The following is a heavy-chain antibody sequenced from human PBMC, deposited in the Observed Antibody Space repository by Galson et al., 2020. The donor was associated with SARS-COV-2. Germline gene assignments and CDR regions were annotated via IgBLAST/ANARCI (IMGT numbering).Heavy chain of an antibody. Sequence: ASVKVSCKTSGYTFTAYYIHWVRQAPGQGLEWMGWINPNTGGTNYAQKFQVWVTMTRDTSISTAYMALSRLKSDDTAGYYCARETEMATFNYFDYWGQGTLVTVSS. CDR1: GYTFTAYY. CDR2: INPNTGGT. J-gene: IGHJ4*02. D-gene: IGHD5-12*01. CDR3: ARETEMATFNYFDY. V-gene: IGHV1-2*04.